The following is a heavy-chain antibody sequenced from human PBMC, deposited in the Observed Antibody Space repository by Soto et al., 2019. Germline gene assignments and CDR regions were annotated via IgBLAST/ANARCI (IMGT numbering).Heavy chain of an antibody. CDR1: GGSFSGYY. D-gene: IGHD4-17*01. CDR3: ARVLNDYGDYALDNWFDP. Sequence: PSETLSLTCAVYGGSFSGYYWSWIRQPPGKGLEWIGEINHSGSTNYNPSLKSRVTISVDTSKNQFSLKLSSVTAADTAVYYCARVLNDYGDYALDNWFDPWGQGTLVTVSS. CDR2: INHSGST. V-gene: IGHV4-34*01. J-gene: IGHJ5*02.